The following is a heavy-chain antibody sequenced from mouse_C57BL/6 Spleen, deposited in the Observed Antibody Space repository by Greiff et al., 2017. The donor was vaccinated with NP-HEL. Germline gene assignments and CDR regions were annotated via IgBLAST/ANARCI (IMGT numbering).Heavy chain of an antibody. Sequence: QVQLQQSGAELVKPGASVKLSCKASGYTFTSYWMQWVKQRPGQGLEWIGEIDPSDSYTNYNQKFKGKATLTVDTSSSTAYMQLSSLTSEDSAVYYCARGGVVAKDYFDYWGQGTTLTVSS. CDR1: GYTFTSYW. J-gene: IGHJ2*01. CDR2: IDPSDSYT. CDR3: ARGGVVAKDYFDY. V-gene: IGHV1-50*01. D-gene: IGHD1-1*01.